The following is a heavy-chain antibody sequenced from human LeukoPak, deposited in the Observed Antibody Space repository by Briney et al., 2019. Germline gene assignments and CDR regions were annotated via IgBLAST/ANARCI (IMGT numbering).Heavy chain of an antibody. CDR1: GASVSGSAYY. CDR3: ARTNPWELKYYFDY. J-gene: IGHJ4*02. V-gene: IGHV4-39*07. CDR2: IYYSGST. D-gene: IGHD1-7*01. Sequence: SETLSLTCTVSGASVSGSAYYWGWIRQPPGKGLEWIGNIYYSGSTYYNESLESRVTISIDTSKNQFSLKLSSVTAADTAVYYCARTNPWELKYYFDYWGQGTLVTVSS.